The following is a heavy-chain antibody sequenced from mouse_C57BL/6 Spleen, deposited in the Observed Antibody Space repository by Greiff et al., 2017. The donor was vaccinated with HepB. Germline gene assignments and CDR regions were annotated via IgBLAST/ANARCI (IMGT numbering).Heavy chain of an antibody. CDR1: GFSFNTYA. CDR3: VRNYDYGDWYFDV. CDR2: IRSKSNNYAT. J-gene: IGHJ1*03. Sequence: VQLKESGGGLVQPKGSLKLSCAASGFSFNTYAMNWVRQAPGKGLEWVARIRSKSNNYATYYADSVKDRFTISRDDSESMLYLQMNNLKTEDTAMYYCVRNYDYGDWYFDVWGTGTTVTVSS. V-gene: IGHV10-1*01. D-gene: IGHD2-4*01.